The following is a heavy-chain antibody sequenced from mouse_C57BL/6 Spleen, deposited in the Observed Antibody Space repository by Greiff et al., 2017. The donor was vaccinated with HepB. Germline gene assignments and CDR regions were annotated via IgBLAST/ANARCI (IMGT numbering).Heavy chain of an antibody. CDR2: ISYDGSN. Sequence: EVKLQESGPGLVKPSQSLSLTCSVTGYSITSGYYWNWIRQFPGNKLEWMGYISYDGSNNYNPSLKNRISITRDTSKNQFFLKLNSVTTEDTATYYCARDRWEYFDVWGTGTTVTVSS. CDR1: GYSITSGYY. V-gene: IGHV3-6*01. J-gene: IGHJ1*03. CDR3: ARDRWEYFDV. D-gene: IGHD2-3*01.